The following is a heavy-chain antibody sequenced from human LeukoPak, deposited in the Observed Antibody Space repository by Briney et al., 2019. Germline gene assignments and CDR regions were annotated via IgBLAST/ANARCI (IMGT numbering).Heavy chain of an antibody. V-gene: IGHV3-23*01. Sequence: GGSLRLSCAASGFTVSSNYMSWVRQAPGKGLEWVSAISGSGGSTYYADSVKGRFTISRDNSKNTLYLQMNSLRAEDTAVYYCAKKDWQLRYFDYWGQGTLVTVSS. CDR1: GFTVSSNY. J-gene: IGHJ4*02. D-gene: IGHD3-9*01. CDR3: AKKDWQLRYFDY. CDR2: ISGSGGST.